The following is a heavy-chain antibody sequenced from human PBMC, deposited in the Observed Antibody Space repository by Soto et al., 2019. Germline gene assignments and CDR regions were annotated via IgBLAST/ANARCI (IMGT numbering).Heavy chain of an antibody. CDR2: INHSGST. CDR1: GGSFSVDY. Sequence: PSETLSLTGDVYGGSFSVDYGSWIRPPPGKGLEWIGEINHSGSTNYNPSLKSRVTISVDTSKNQFSLKLSSVTAADTAVYYCARFLHSSGSYSRYYYYYGMDVWDQGTMVTVSS. CDR3: ARFLHSSGSYSRYYYYYGMDV. J-gene: IGHJ6*02. V-gene: IGHV4-34*01. D-gene: IGHD3-10*01.